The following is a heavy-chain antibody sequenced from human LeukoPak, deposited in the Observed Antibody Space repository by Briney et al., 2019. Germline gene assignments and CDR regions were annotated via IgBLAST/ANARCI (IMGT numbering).Heavy chain of an antibody. D-gene: IGHD1-26*01. CDR3: AREGAGAHYFDY. CDR1: GGSIRGYY. CDR2: IYYGGST. J-gene: IGHJ4*02. Sequence: SETLSLTCTVSGGSIRGYYWSWIRQSPGKTLEWVGYIYYGGSTNYSPSLKSRVTISVDSSKNQFSLNLRSVTAADTAVYYCAREGAGAHYFDYWGQGTLVTVSS. V-gene: IGHV4-59*01.